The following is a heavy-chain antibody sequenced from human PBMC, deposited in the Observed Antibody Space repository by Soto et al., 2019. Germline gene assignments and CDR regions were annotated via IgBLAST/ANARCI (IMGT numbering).Heavy chain of an antibody. Sequence: QVHLVQSGAEVKKPGASVTVSCKASGYTFTVYYIHWLRQAPGQGLEWLGWINPDSGATNYAQKFQGRVIMTRDTSISTAYMEFSSLRSDDTALYYCARRLTNSGIYCSGMDVWGQGTTVTVSS. V-gene: IGHV1-2*02. CDR3: ARRLTNSGIYCSGMDV. CDR2: INPDSGAT. J-gene: IGHJ6*02. D-gene: IGHD6-25*01. CDR1: GYTFTVYY.